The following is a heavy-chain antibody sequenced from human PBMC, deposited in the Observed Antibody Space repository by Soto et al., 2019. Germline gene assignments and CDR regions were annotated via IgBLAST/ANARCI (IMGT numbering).Heavy chain of an antibody. V-gene: IGHV3-33*01. D-gene: IGHD2-15*01. J-gene: IGHJ4*02. CDR2: IWYDGSNK. CDR3: ARWGCSGSNCNLNQRSFDL. Sequence: TGGSLRLSCAASGFIFNEYGMHWVRQAPGKGLEWVAVIWYDGSNKYYADSVRGRFTFSRDNSRSTMSLQMNSLRVEDTAIYYCARWGCSGSNCNLNQRSFDLWGQGTLVTVSS. CDR1: GFIFNEYG.